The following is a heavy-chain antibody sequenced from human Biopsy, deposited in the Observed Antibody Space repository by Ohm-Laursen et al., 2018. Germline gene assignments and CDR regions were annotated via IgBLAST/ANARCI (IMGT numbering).Heavy chain of an antibody. J-gene: IGHJ6*02. CDR2: IVVGSGHT. V-gene: IGHV1-58*01. Sequence: GSSVKVSCKASGFSFSSSAVQWVRQARGQRLGWIGLIVVGSGHTNYAQKFQERVTITRDMSTSKAYMELTSLRSEDTAVYYCAATSTLYYYYYAMDVWDQGTTITVSS. CDR3: AATSTLYYYYYAMDV. CDR1: GFSFSSSA.